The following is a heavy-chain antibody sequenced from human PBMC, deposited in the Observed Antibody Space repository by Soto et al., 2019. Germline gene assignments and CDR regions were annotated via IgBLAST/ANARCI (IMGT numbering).Heavy chain of an antibody. Sequence: SGFTFGTYGMHWVRQAPGKGLEWVAGIWYDGSVKTYADSVKGRFSISRDNSQNTVYLQMNTLRAGDTAVYYCARADCGGQCPCDYWGQGTLVTVSS. V-gene: IGHV3-33*01. CDR3: ARADCGGQCPCDY. CDR2: IWYDGSVK. D-gene: IGHD2-21*01. CDR1: GFTFGTYG. J-gene: IGHJ4*02.